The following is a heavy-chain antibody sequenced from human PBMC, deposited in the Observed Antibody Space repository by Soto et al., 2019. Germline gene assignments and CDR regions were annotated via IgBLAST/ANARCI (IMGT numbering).Heavy chain of an antibody. V-gene: IGHV1-46*01. CDR1: GYTFTSNY. D-gene: IGHD6-6*01. CDR3: ARVGSSSSGPVDY. CDR2: INPSGGST. J-gene: IGHJ4*02. Sequence: ASAKVSSKASGYTFTSNYMHWVRPAPGQGLEWMGIINPSGGSTSYAQKFQGRVTMTRDTSTSTVYMELGSLRSEDTAVYYCARVGSSSSGPVDYWGQGTLVTVSS.